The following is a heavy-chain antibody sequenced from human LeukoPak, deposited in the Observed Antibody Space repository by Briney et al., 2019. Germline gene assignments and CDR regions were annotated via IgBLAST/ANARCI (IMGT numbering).Heavy chain of an antibody. CDR1: GFTFDDYA. CDR2: ISWNSGSI. J-gene: IGHJ4*02. CDR3: AKGALGATFNYFDY. D-gene: IGHD1-26*01. Sequence: GGSLRLSCAASGFTFDDYAMHWVRQAPGKGLEWVSGISWNSGSIGYADSVKGRFTISRDNLKNMLYLQMNSLGAEDTAVYYCAKGALGATFNYFDYWGQGTLVTVSS. V-gene: IGHV3-9*01.